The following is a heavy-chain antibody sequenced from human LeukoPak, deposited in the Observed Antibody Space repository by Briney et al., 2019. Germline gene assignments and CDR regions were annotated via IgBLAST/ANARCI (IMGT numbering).Heavy chain of an antibody. V-gene: IGHV3-23*01. CDR3: AKALLEPFDH. Sequence: SGGSLRLSCAASGFTFSSYAMSWVRQAPGKGLEWVSAICGSGGSTYYADSVKGRFTISSHNSKHTLYLQMNSLRADDTAVYYCAKALLEPFDHWGQGTLVSVSS. J-gene: IGHJ4*02. CDR2: ICGSGGST. CDR1: GFTFSSYA. D-gene: IGHD3-3*01.